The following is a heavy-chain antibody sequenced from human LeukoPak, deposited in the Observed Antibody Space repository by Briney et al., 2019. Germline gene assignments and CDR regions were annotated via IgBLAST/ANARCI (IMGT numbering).Heavy chain of an antibody. Sequence: GESLKISCKGSGNSFANYWIGWVRQMPEKGLELMGLIYFGDSNTIYSPSFQGQVTISADKSISTAYLQWSSLKASDTAIYYCASAVHGTTWFDPWGQGTLVTVSS. J-gene: IGHJ5*02. CDR1: GNSFANYW. CDR3: ASAVHGTTWFDP. V-gene: IGHV5-51*01. CDR2: IYFGDSNT. D-gene: IGHD1-1*01.